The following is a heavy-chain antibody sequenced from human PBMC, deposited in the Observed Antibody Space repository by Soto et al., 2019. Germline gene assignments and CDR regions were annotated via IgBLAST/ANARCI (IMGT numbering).Heavy chain of an antibody. V-gene: IGHV3-30-3*01. Sequence: QVQLVESGGGVVQPGRSLRLYCAASGFTFSSYARPWVRKAPGKGLEWVAVISYDGSNKNYADSVKGPFTMSRDNSKNTLYLQSKSLRAKDTAVYYGARRGPIDYVYETAGYYYGMDVWGQGTTFTVSS. D-gene: IGHD3-16*01. CDR1: GFTFSSYA. CDR2: ISYDGSNK. CDR3: ARRGPIDYVYETAGYYYGMDV. J-gene: IGHJ6*02.